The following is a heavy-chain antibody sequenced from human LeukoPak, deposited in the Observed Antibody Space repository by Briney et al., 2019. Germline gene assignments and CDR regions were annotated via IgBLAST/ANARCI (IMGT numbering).Heavy chain of an antibody. D-gene: IGHD5-12*01. V-gene: IGHV1-8*03. J-gene: IGHJ4*02. CDR1: GYTFTSYD. CDR2: MNPNSGNT. Sequence: ASVKDSCKASGYTFTSYDINWVRQATGQGLEWMGWMNPNSGNTGYAQKFQGRVSITRDTSASTAYMELSSLRSEDTAVYYCARVGSGSLGYWGQGTLVTVSS. CDR3: ARVGSGSLGY.